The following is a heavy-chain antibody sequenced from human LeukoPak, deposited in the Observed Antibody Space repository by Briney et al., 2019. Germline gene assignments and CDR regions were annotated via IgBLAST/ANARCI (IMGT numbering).Heavy chain of an antibody. D-gene: IGHD3-3*01. V-gene: IGHV3-21*01. J-gene: IGHJ5*02. CDR2: ISSSSSYI. CDR3: ARDENTIFGVVYEYNWFDP. CDR1: GSTFSSYS. Sequence: GGSLRLSCAASGSTFSSYSMNWVRQAPGKGLEWVSYISSSSSYIYYADSVKGRFTISRDNAKNSLYLQMNSLRAEDTAVYYCARDENTIFGVVYEYNWFDPWGQGTLVTVSS.